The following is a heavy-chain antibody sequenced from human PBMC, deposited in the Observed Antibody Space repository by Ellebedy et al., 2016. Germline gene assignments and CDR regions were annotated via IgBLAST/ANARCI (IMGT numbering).Heavy chain of an antibody. CDR2: INPSGGST. CDR1: GYTFTSYY. CDR3: ARDHCSGGSCLFVSENAFDI. J-gene: IGHJ3*02. Sequence: ASVKVSCXASGYTFTSYYMHWVRQAPGQGLEWMGIINPSGGSTSYAQKFQGRVTMTRDTSTSTVYMELSSLRSEDTAVYYCARDHCSGGSCLFVSENAFDIWGQGTMVTVSS. V-gene: IGHV1-46*01. D-gene: IGHD2-15*01.